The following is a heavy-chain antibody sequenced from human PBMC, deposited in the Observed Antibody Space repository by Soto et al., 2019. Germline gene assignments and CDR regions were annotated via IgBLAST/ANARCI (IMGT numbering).Heavy chain of an antibody. CDR2: ISNDGSEK. Sequence: QVQLVESGGGVVQPGRSLRLSCAASGFTFRTYGMHWVRQAPGKGLEWVAVISNDGSEKYFADSVKGRFAISRDNSKNTLFLQMNSLRDDDTAVYYCAKYVYDTGGTLPFDPWGQGTLVTVSS. CDR3: AKYVYDTGGTLPFDP. D-gene: IGHD3-22*01. CDR1: GFTFRTYG. J-gene: IGHJ5*02. V-gene: IGHV3-30*18.